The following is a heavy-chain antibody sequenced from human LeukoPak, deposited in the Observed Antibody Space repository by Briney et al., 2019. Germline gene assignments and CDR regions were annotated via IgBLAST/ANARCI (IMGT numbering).Heavy chain of an antibody. CDR3: AREVECSGGSCYSGGLDY. D-gene: IGHD2-15*01. J-gene: IGHJ4*02. V-gene: IGHV1-46*01. CDR1: GYTFTSYY. Sequence: GASVKVSCKASGYTFTSYYMHWVRQAPGQGLEWMGIINPSGGSTSYAQKFQGRVTMTRDTSTSTVYMELSSLRSEDTAVYYCAREVECSGGSCYSGGLDYWGQGTLVTVSS. CDR2: INPSGGST.